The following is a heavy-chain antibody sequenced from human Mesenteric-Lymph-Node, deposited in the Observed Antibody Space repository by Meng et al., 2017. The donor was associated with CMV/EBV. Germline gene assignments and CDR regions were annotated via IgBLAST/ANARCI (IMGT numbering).Heavy chain of an antibody. D-gene: IGHD2-2*01. CDR2: IDPSDSYI. Sequence: CKGSGYRFTTYWVSWVRQMPGKGLEWMGRIDPSDSYINYSPSFQGHVTISTDKSTSTAYLQWSSLKASDTAIYYCARMGSSASYFDYWGQGTLVTVSS. CDR1: GYRFTTYW. V-gene: IGHV5-10-1*01. J-gene: IGHJ4*02. CDR3: ARMGSSASYFDY.